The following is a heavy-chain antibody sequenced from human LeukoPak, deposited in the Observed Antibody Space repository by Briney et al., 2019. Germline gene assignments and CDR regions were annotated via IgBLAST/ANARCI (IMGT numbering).Heavy chain of an antibody. V-gene: IGHV4-4*02. J-gene: IGHJ4*02. CDR2: ISHSGST. CDR1: GGSISGNNW. CDR3: ARNMVGETTFDY. D-gene: IGHD2/OR15-2a*01. Sequence: PSETLSLTCDVSGGSISGNNWWSWVRPPPGKGLEWIGEISHSGSTGYNSSLKSRVTISVDKSKNQFSLKLSSVTAADTAVYYCARNMVGETTFDYWGQGTLVTVSS.